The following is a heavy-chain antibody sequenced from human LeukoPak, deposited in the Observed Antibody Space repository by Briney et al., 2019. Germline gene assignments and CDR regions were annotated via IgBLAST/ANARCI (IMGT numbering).Heavy chain of an antibody. V-gene: IGHV3-23*01. D-gene: IGHD3-10*01. CDR3: AKGGGYYGSGSYYKNNWFDP. Sequence: GGSLRLSCAVSGFTFSNYAMSWVRQARGKGLEWVSAISGSGGTTYYGDSVKGRFTISRDNSKNTLYLQMNSLRAEDTAVYYCAKGGGYYGSGSYYKNNWFDPWGQGTLVIVSS. CDR1: GFTFSNYA. J-gene: IGHJ5*02. CDR2: ISGSGGTT.